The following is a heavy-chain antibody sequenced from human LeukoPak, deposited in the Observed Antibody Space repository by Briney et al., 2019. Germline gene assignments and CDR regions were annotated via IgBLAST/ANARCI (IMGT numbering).Heavy chain of an antibody. V-gene: IGHV1-46*01. J-gene: IGHJ4*02. CDR2: INPSGGNT. CDR1: GYTFTTYH. Sequence: ASVTVSCKSSGYTFTTYHIHWVRQAPGQGPEWMGIINPSGGNTNYPQRFRGRVTVTRDTSTGTVYMELSRLRSDDTAVYYCARWGKYYYDSSGYYYWGQGTLVSVSS. CDR3: ARWGKYYYDSSGYYY. D-gene: IGHD3-22*01.